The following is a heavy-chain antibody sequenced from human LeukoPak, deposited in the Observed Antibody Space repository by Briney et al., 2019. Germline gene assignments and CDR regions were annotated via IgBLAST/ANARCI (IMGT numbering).Heavy chain of an antibody. V-gene: IGHV3-23*01. D-gene: IGHD5-12*01. CDR2: ISGSGGST. J-gene: IGHJ4*02. CDR1: GFTFNSYA. CDR3: AKGGTGKWLRFLDRGFDY. Sequence: GGSLRLSCAASGFTFNSYAMSWVRQAPGKGLEWVSAISGSGGSTYYADSVKGRFTISRDNSKTTLYLQMNSLRAEDTAVYYCAKGGTGKWLRFLDRGFDYWGQGTLVTVSS.